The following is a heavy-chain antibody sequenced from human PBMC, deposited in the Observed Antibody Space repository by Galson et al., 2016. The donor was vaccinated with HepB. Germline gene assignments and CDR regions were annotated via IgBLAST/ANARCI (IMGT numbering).Heavy chain of an antibody. J-gene: IGHJ4*02. V-gene: IGHV3-72*01. D-gene: IGHD3-16*01. CDR2: VRDKPNIYTT. CDR1: GFTFSDYY. Sequence: SLRLSRAGSGFTFSDYYIDWVRQAPGKGLEWVGRVRDKPNIYTTEYAASVKGRFTISRDDSANSVYLQMNSLKTEDTAVYYCTRVRGRGWAFEYWGQGTLVIVSS. CDR3: TRVRGRGWAFEY.